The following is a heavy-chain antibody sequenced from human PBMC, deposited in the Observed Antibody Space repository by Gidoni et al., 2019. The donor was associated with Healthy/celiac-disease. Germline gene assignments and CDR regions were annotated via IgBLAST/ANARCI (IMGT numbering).Heavy chain of an antibody. Sequence: EVPLVEYGGGLVQPGRSLRLSCAASGFTFDDYAMHWVRQAPGKGLEWVSGISWNSGSIGYADSVKGRFTISRDNAKNSLYLQMNSLRAEDTALYYCAKARKSSGPALPDYWGQGTLVTVSS. CDR3: AKARKSSGPALPDY. V-gene: IGHV3-9*01. CDR2: ISWNSGSI. J-gene: IGHJ4*02. CDR1: GFTFDDYA. D-gene: IGHD6-19*01.